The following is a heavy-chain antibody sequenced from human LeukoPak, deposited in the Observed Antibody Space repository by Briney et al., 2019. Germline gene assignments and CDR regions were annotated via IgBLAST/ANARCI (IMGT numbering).Heavy chain of an antibody. CDR2: MGSSDDGR. J-gene: IGHJ4*02. Sequence: GGSLRLSCAASGFTFSSYAMSWVRQAPGKGLEWVSAMGSSDDGRYYAASVRGRFTISRDTSRSTLYLQMNSLRAEDAAVYYCAKAPVTSCRGAFCYPFDYWGQGTLVTVSS. CDR1: GFTFSSYA. CDR3: AKAPVTSCRGAFCYPFDY. D-gene: IGHD2-15*01. V-gene: IGHV3-23*01.